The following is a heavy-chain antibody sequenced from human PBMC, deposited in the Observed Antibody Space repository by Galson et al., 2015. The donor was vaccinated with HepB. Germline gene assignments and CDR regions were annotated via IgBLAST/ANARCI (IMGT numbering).Heavy chain of an antibody. V-gene: IGHV4-39*01. J-gene: IGHJ4*02. Sequence: LSLTCTVSGGSISSSSYYWGWIRQPPGKGLEWIGSIYYSGSTYYNPSLKSRVTISVDTSKNQFSLKLSSVTAADTAVYYCARGYGDYAFDYWGQGTLVTVSS. CDR1: GGSISSSSYY. D-gene: IGHD4-17*01. CDR3: ARGYGDYAFDY. CDR2: IYYSGST.